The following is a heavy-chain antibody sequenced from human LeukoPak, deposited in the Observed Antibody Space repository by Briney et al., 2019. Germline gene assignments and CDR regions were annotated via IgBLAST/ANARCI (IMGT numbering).Heavy chain of an antibody. CDR3: ATISGSSGLAAVDY. D-gene: IGHD1-26*01. CDR1: GGSISSGDYY. V-gene: IGHV4-30-4*08. Sequence: SQTLSLTCTVSGGSISSGDYYWSWIRQPPGKGLEWIGYIYYSGSTYYNPSLKSRVTISVDTSKNQFSLKLSSVTAADTAVYYCATISGSSGLAAVDYWGQGTLVTVSS. CDR2: IYYSGST. J-gene: IGHJ4*02.